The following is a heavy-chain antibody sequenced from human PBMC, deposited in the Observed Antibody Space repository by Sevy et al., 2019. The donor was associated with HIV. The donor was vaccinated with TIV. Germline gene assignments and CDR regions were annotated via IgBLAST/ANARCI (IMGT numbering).Heavy chain of an antibody. Sequence: SETLSLTCTVSRGSVSSGSYYWSWIRQPPGKGLEWIGYIYYSGSTNYNPSLKSRVTISVDTSKNQFSLKLSSVTAADTAVYYCARVSTSSWLVPYWGQGTLVTVSS. V-gene: IGHV4-61*01. CDR2: IYYSGST. D-gene: IGHD6-19*01. CDR3: ARVSTSSWLVPY. CDR1: RGSVSSGSYY. J-gene: IGHJ4*02.